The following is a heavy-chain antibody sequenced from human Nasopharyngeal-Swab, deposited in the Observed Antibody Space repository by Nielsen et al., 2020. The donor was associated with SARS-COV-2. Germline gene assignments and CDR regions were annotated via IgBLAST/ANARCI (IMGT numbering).Heavy chain of an antibody. D-gene: IGHD6-19*01. Sequence: GESLKISCAASGFTVSSNYMSWVRQAPGKGLEWVSVIYSGGSTYYADSVKGRFTISRDNAKNSLYLQMNSRREEDTAVYYCARRAVAGEYFQHWGQGTLVTVSS. V-gene: IGHV3-53*01. CDR1: GFTVSSNY. CDR2: IYSGGST. CDR3: ARRAVAGEYFQH. J-gene: IGHJ1*01.